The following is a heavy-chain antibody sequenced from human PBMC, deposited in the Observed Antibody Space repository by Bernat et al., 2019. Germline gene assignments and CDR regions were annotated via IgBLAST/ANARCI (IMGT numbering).Heavy chain of an antibody. CDR1: GFTFSSYS. D-gene: IGHD3-22*01. J-gene: IGHJ4*02. V-gene: IGHV3-21*01. CDR3: ARGYDSSGYYYDGLAISDY. Sequence: EVQLVESGGGLVKPGGSLRLSCAASGFTFSSYSMNWVRQAPGKGLEWVSSISSSSSYIYYADSVKGRFTISRDNAKNSLYLQMNSLRAEDTAVYYCARGYDSSGYYYDGLAISDYWGQGTLVTVSS. CDR2: ISSSSSYI.